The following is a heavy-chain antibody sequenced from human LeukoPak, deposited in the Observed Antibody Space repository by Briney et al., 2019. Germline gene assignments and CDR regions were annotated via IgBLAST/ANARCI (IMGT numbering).Heavy chain of an antibody. D-gene: IGHD4-17*01. Sequence: GGSLRLSCAASGFTVSSNYMSWVRQAPGKGLEWVSVIYSGGSTYYADSVKGRFTISRDNSKNTLYLQMNSLRAEDTAVYYCARGSTVTRLSYFDYWGQGTLVTVSS. CDR1: GFTVSSNY. CDR3: ARGSTVTRLSYFDY. CDR2: IYSGGST. J-gene: IGHJ4*02. V-gene: IGHV3-53*01.